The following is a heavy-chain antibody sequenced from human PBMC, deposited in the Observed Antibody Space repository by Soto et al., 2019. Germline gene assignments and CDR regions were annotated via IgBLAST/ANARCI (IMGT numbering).Heavy chain of an antibody. D-gene: IGHD6-13*01. CDR3: AREKGDSSSWYYYYYGMDV. CDR2: IYYSGST. Sequence: SETLSLTCTVSGGSISSSSYYWGWIRQPPGKGLEWIGSIYYSGSTYYNPSLKSRVTISVDTSKNQFSLKLSSVTAADTVVYYCAREKGDSSSWYYYYYGMDVWGQGTTVT. V-gene: IGHV4-39*01. CDR1: GGSISSSSYY. J-gene: IGHJ6*02.